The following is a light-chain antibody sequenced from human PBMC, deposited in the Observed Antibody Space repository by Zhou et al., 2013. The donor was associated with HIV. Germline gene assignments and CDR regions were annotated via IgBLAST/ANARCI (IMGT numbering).Light chain of an antibody. J-gene: IGKJ4*01. Sequence: EVVLTQSPGTLSLSPGERATLSCRASQSISTSYLAWYQQKPGQAPRLLIYGASSRATGIPDRFSGSGSGTDFILTISRLEPEDFAVYYCQQRSNWPTFGGGTKVEIK. CDR2: GAS. V-gene: IGKV3D-20*02. CDR3: QQRSNWPT. CDR1: QSISTSY.